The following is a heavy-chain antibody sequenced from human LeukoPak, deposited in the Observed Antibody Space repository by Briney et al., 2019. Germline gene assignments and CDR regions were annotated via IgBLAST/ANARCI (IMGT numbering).Heavy chain of an antibody. D-gene: IGHD6-19*01. CDR3: AKDFSSGLFDY. V-gene: IGHV3-23*01. CDR1: GFTFSGFA. J-gene: IGHJ4*02. CDR2: ISHDGGST. Sequence: QLGGSLRLSCAASGFTFSGFAMSWVRQTPGKGLEWVSTISHDGGSTYFADSVKGRFTISRDNSKSTLYLQMNSLRAEDTALYFCAKDFSSGLFDYWGQGTLVAVSS.